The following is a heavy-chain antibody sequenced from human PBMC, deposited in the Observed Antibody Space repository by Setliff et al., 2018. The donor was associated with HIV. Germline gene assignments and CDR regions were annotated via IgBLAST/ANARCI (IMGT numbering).Heavy chain of an antibody. D-gene: IGHD1-26*01. J-gene: IGHJ4*02. V-gene: IGHV1-3*01. CDR3: ARAGYLLHYFDS. Sequence: FQGRVTFTRDTSASTAYMELSNPRSEDTAVYYCARAGYLLHYFDSWGQGTLVTVSS.